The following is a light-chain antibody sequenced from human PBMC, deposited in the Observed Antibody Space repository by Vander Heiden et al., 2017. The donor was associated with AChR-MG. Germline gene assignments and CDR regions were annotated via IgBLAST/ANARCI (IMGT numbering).Light chain of an antibody. CDR1: QGVSST. J-gene: IGKJ3*01. CDR2: DAS. Sequence: AIQLTQSPSSLSASVGARVTIPCRASQGVSSTLAWYQQKPGKAPKLLIYDASSLESGVPSRFSGSGSGTDFTLTISSLQPEDFATYYCQHFNNYLFSFGPGTKVDIK. CDR3: QHFNNYLFS. V-gene: IGKV1D-13*01.